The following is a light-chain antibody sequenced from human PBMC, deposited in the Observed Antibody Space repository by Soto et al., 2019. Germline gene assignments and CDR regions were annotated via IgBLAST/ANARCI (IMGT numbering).Light chain of an antibody. CDR1: QSVSSSY. CDR3: QQYNNWPLA. J-gene: IGKJ1*01. Sequence: EIVLTQSPGTLSLSPGEGATLSCRASQSVSSSYLAWYQQKPGQAPRLLIYGASSRATGIPDRFSGSGSGTDFTLTISSLLPEDFAVYYCQQYNNWPLAFGQGTKVDIK. CDR2: GAS. V-gene: IGKV3-20*01.